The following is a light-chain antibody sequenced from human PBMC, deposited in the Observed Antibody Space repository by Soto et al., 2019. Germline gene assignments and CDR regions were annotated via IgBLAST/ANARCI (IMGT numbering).Light chain of an antibody. J-gene: IGLJ1*01. V-gene: IGLV2-8*01. CDR2: EVN. Sequence: QSALTQPPSASGSPGQSVTISCTGTSSDVGGYNYVSWYQQHPGKAPKLMIYEVNKRPSGVPDRFSGSKSSNTASLTVSGLQAEDEADYYCSSYAGSNWSVFGTGTKLTVL. CDR3: SSYAGSNWSV. CDR1: SSDVGGYNY.